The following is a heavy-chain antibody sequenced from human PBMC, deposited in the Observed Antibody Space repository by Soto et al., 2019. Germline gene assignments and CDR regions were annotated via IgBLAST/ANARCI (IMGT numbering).Heavy chain of an antibody. V-gene: IGHV3-30*18. J-gene: IGHJ4*02. CDR1: GFTFSSYG. CDR2: ISYDGSNK. D-gene: IGHD2-21*02. Sequence: QVQLVESGGGVVQPGRSLRLSCAASGFTFSSYGMHWVRQAPGKGLEWVAVISYDGSNKYYADSVKGRFTISRDNSKNPLYLQMNSLRAEDTAVYYCAKDLRRRVVTAPMGYWGQGPLVTVSS. CDR3: AKDLRRRVVTAPMGY.